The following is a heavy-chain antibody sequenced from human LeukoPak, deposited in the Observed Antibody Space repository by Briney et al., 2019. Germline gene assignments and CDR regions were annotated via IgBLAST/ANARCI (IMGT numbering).Heavy chain of an antibody. CDR2: ISYGGSNK. CDR3: AEGGYCSSTSCDGVYYYYYGIDV. CDR1: GFTFSSYA. V-gene: IGHV3-30*18. J-gene: IGHJ6*04. D-gene: IGHD2-2*01. Sequence: GGSLRLSCAASGFTFSSYAMHLVRQAPGKGLEWVAVISYGGSNKYYADSVKGRFTISRDNSKNTLYLQMNSLRAEDTAVYYRAEGGYCSSTSCDGVYYYYYGIDVWGKGTTVTVSS.